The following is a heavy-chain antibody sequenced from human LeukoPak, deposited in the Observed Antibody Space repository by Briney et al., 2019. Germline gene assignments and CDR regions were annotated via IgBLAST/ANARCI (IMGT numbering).Heavy chain of an antibody. CDR1: TFSFNKFW. J-gene: IGHJ4*02. D-gene: IGHD3-22*01. Sequence: PGGSLRLSCVDSTFSFNKFWMSWVRRAPGKGLEWLANINQDGSQKYYADSVKGRFTISRDNSKNTLYLQMNSLRAEDTAVYYCAKEDYDSSGYMEYWGQGTLVTVSS. CDR2: INQDGSQK. CDR3: AKEDYDSSGYMEY. V-gene: IGHV3-7*01.